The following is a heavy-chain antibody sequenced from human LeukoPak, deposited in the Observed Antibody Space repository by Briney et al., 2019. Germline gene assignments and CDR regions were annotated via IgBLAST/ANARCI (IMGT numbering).Heavy chain of an antibody. CDR1: GYTFTGYY. Sequence: ASVKVSCKASGYTFTGYYMHWVRQAPGQGLEWMGWINPNSGGTNYAQKFQGRVTMTRDTSISTAYMEPSRLRSDDTAVYYCASPYYYDSSGAFDIWGQGTMVTVSS. CDR3: ASPYYYDSSGAFDI. CDR2: INPNSGGT. D-gene: IGHD3-22*01. V-gene: IGHV1-2*02. J-gene: IGHJ3*02.